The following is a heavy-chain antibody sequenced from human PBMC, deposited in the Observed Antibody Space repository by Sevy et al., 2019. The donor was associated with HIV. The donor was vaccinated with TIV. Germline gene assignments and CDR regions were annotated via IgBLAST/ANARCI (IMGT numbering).Heavy chain of an antibody. CDR1: RFTFSSYA. CDR2: INGSGGRT. D-gene: IGHD6-19*01. CDR3: AKKYHFGRTVAGWSGCFDP. J-gene: IGHJ5*02. V-gene: IGHV3-23*01. Sequence: GGSLRLSCTVSRFTFSSYAMSWVRQAPGKGLEWVSTINGSGGRTYYADSVKGRFTISRDNSKNTLYLQMNSLRAEDTAVYYCAKKYHFGRTVAGWSGCFDPWGQGTLVTVSS.